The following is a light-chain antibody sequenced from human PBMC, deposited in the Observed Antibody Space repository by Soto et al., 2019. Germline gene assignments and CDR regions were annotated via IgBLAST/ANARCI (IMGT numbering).Light chain of an antibody. CDR2: GAS. CDR1: QGIRND. J-gene: IGKJ1*01. Sequence: AIQVTQSPSSLSASVGDRVTITCRASQGIRNDLGWYQQKPGKAPKLLIHGASSLQSGVPSRFRGSASGTEFTLTISSLQPGDLATYYCLQDHSYPWTFGQGTKVDI. CDR3: LQDHSYPWT. V-gene: IGKV1-6*01.